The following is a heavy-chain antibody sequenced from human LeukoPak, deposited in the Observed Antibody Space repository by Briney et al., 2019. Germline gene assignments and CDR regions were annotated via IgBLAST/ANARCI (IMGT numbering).Heavy chain of an antibody. CDR3: ARTTYYYDSSGYPKGPNFDY. CDR1: GDSISRSSDY. Sequence: PSEALSLTCTVSGDSISRSSDYWGWIRQPPGKGPEWIGSVYYIGSTFYNPSLKSRLTISITTSKNQFSLKLSSVTAADTAVYYCARTTYYYDSSGYPKGPNFDYWGQGTLVTVSS. J-gene: IGHJ4*02. V-gene: IGHV4-39*07. CDR2: VYYIGST. D-gene: IGHD3-22*01.